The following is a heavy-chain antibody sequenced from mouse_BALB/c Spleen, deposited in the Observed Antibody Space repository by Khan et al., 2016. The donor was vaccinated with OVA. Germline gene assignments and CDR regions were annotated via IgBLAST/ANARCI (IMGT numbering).Heavy chain of an antibody. CDR3: ARNPFAY. CDR1: GYTFTSYW. CDR2: IDPYDSET. V-gene: IGHV1-52*01. Sequence: VQLQQSGTELVRPGTSVRLSCKASGYTFTSYWMNWIKQRPEQGLEWIGRIDPYDSETHYNQKFKDKAILTVAKSSNTAYMQRSSLTSEDSAVYYCARNPFAYWGQGTLVTVSA. J-gene: IGHJ3*01.